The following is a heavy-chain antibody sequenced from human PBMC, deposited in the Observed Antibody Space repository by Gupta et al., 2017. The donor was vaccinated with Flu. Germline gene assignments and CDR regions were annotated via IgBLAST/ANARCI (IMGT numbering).Heavy chain of an antibody. CDR3: IRDWNTAMFD. J-gene: IGHJ4*02. CDR2: IKNKASGYTT. CDR1: GFTFSDPY. V-gene: IGHV3-72*01. Sequence: EVQLVESGGGLGQPGGSLRLSCAASGFTFSDPYIDWVRQTPGKGLEWVDRIKNKASGYTTQYAASVKGRFIISRDDSKNSLSLQMNSLNTEDTAIYYCIRDWNTAMFDWGQGALVTVSS. D-gene: IGHD5-18*01.